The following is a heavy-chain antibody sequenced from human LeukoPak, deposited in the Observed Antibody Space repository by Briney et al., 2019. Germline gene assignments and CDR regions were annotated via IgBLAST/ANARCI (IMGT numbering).Heavy chain of an antibody. D-gene: IGHD3-10*01. V-gene: IGHV3-23*01. CDR3: ATTRVCGGVLLRPSCLYFED. Sequence: GGSLRLSCAASGLTVSSYSMNWVRQAPGKGLEWVSGIDYSGGATNYADSVQGRFTVSRDNSKNTLYLQMNNLRAEDTAVYYCATTRVCGGVLLRPSCLYFEDWGQGALVTVSS. J-gene: IGHJ4*02. CDR2: IDYSGGAT. CDR1: GLTVSSYS.